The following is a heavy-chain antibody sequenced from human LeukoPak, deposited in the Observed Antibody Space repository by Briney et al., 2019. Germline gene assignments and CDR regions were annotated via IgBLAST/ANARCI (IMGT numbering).Heavy chain of an antibody. V-gene: IGHV1-18*01. D-gene: IGHD3-3*01. CDR2: ISAYNGNT. CDR1: GYTFTSYG. J-gene: IGHJ4*02. Sequence: ASVKVSCKASGYTFTSYGISWVRQAPGQGLEWMGWISAYNGNTNYAQKLQGRVTMTTDTSTSTAYMELRSLRSDDTAVYYCARALTSSIYDFWSGYYLLDYWGQGTLVTVSS. CDR3: ARALTSSIYDFWSGYYLLDY.